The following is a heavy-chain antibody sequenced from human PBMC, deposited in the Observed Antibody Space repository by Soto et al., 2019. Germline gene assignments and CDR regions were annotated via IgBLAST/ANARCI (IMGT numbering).Heavy chain of an antibody. D-gene: IGHD3-10*01. CDR3: ARDSRRGSDYYYYGMDV. V-gene: IGHV3-33*01. J-gene: IGHJ6*02. Sequence: GGSLRLSCAAAGFTFSNYGMHWVPPAPGKGLEWVAVIWYDVSDKYYADSVKGRFTISRDNSKNTLSLQMDSLRAEDTAVYYCARDSRRGSDYYYYGMDVWGQGTTVTVSS. CDR1: GFTFSNYG. CDR2: IWYDVSDK.